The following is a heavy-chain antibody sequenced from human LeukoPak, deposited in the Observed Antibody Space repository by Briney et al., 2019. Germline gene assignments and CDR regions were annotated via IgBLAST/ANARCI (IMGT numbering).Heavy chain of an antibody. CDR1: GFTFSSYE. CDR2: ISSSGSTI. CDR3: ARDVVIGASYDYGDYVPFQH. V-gene: IGHV3-48*03. Sequence: GGSLRLSCAASGFTFSSYEMNWVRQAPGKGLEWVSYISSSGSTIYYADSVKGRFTISRDNSKNTLYLQMNSLRAEDTAVYYCARDVVIGASYDYGDYVPFQHWGQGTLVTVSS. D-gene: IGHD4-17*01. J-gene: IGHJ1*01.